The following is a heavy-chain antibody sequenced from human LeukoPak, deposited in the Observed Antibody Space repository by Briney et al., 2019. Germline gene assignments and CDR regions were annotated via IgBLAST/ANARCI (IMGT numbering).Heavy chain of an antibody. J-gene: IGHJ4*02. V-gene: IGHV1-46*01. CDR1: GYTFTSYY. CDR2: INPSGGST. Sequence: ASVKVSCKASGYTFTSYYMHWVRQAPGQGLEWMGIINPSGGSTSYAQKFQGRVTMTRDMSTSTVYMELSSLRSEDTAVYYCARDLGYDSSGYSVDYWGQGTLVTVSS. CDR3: ARDLGYDSSGYSVDY. D-gene: IGHD3-22*01.